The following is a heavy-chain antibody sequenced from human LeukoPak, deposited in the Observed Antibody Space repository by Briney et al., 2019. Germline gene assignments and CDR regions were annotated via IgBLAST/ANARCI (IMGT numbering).Heavy chain of an antibody. Sequence: VASVKVSCKASGFTFTSYDINWVRQAPGQGLEWMGWMNPNSGNTGYAQKFQGRVTMTRNTSISTAYMELSSLRSEDTAVYYCATDDGYSYGHDYWGQGTLVTVSS. D-gene: IGHD5-18*01. J-gene: IGHJ4*02. V-gene: IGHV1-8*01. CDR2: MNPNSGNT. CDR1: GFTFTSYD. CDR3: ATDDGYSYGHDY.